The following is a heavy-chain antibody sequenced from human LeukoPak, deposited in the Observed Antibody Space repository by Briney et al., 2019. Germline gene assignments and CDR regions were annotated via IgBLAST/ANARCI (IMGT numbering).Heavy chain of an antibody. Sequence: GGSLTLPCAASGFTFNNHAMSWVRQAPGKGLEWVSGISDSGGVTHYADSVKGRFSISRDNPKKTLYLQMNSLRADDTAVYYCAKDNYYLLRAGFDPWGQGTLVTVSP. J-gene: IGHJ5*02. V-gene: IGHV3-23*01. CDR1: GFTFNNHA. CDR2: ISDSGGVT. D-gene: IGHD2/OR15-2a*01. CDR3: AKDNYYLLRAGFDP.